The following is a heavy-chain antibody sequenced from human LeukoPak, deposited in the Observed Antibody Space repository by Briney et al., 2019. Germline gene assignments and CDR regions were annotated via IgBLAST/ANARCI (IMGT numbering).Heavy chain of an antibody. CDR1: GFTFSNYG. CDR3: ARDLSSSWSPGV. D-gene: IGHD6-13*01. J-gene: IGHJ3*01. V-gene: IGHV3-33*01. Sequence: GRSLRLSCITSGFTFSNYGFHWVRQAPGKGLEWTAAIWYDGSNQYYPDSVKGRFTISRHNSKNTIYLQMNSLRIEDTAMYYCARDLSSSWSPGVWGQGTMVSVSS. CDR2: IWYDGSNQ.